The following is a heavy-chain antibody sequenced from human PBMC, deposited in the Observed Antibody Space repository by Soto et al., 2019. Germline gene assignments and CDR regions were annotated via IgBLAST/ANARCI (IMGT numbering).Heavy chain of an antibody. CDR3: ARPFYGGNSSYYYYGMDV. V-gene: IGHV5-10-1*01. D-gene: IGHD2-21*02. CDR1: GYSFTSYW. Sequence: XESLTISRKGSGYSFTSYWISWVRQMPGKGLEWMGRIDPSDSYTNYSPSFQGHVTISADKSISTAYLQWSSLKASDTAMYYCARPFYGGNSSYYYYGMDVWGQGTTVTVS. J-gene: IGHJ6*02. CDR2: IDPSDSYT.